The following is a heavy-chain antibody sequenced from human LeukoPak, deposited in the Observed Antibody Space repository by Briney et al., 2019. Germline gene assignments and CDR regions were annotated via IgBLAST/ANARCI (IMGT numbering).Heavy chain of an antibody. CDR2: INPKSGDT. CDR3: ARGGIEVPAFDI. Sequence: ASVKVSCKASGYTFTGNFIHWVRQAPGQGLKWVGLINPKSGDTTYAQRFQGRLTLTRDTSIRTAFMELGSLGSDDTAVYYCARGGIEVPAFDIWGRGTMVTVSS. J-gene: IGHJ3*02. D-gene: IGHD1-26*01. CDR1: GYTFTGNF. V-gene: IGHV1-2*02.